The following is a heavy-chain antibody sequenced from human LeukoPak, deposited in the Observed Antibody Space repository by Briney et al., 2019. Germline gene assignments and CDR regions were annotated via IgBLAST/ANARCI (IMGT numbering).Heavy chain of an antibody. Sequence: GGPLRLSCGASGFIFSSYGMHWVRQAPGKGLEWVAVISDDGNKKYYADSVKGRFTISRDKSKNSVHLQMNSLRAEDTAVYYCAKDSRHYYFDYWGQGTLVTVSS. CDR2: ISDDGNKK. V-gene: IGHV3-30*18. J-gene: IGHJ4*02. CDR3: AKDSRHYYFDY. D-gene: IGHD3-3*02. CDR1: GFIFSSYG.